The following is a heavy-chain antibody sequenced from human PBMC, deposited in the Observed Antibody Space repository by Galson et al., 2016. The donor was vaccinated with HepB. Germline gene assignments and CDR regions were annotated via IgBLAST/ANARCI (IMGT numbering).Heavy chain of an antibody. CDR1: GLIFSSYW. J-gene: IGHJ6*02. V-gene: IGHV3-7*01. CDR2: IKEDGSEK. CDR3: ARDWSSGMDV. Sequence: SLRLSCAASGLIFSSYWMSWVRQAPGKGLEWVANIKEDGSEKYYVDSVKGRFTISRDNAKKSLYLQMNSLRAEDTAVYYCARDWSSGMDVWGQGTTVAVSS.